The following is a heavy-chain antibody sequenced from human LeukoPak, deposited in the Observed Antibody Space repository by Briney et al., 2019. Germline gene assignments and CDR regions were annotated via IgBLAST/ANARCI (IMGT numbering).Heavy chain of an antibody. CDR3: ARDRWGDYVVSDAFDI. D-gene: IGHD4-17*01. J-gene: IGHJ3*02. CDR1: GGSISSSSYY. CDR2: ICYSGST. V-gene: IGHV4-39*07. Sequence: PSETLSFTCTVSGGSISSSSYYWGWIRQPPGKGLEWIGSICYSGSTYYNPSLKSRVTISVDTSKNQFSLKLSSVTAADTAVYYCARDRWGDYVVSDAFDIWGQGTMVTVSS.